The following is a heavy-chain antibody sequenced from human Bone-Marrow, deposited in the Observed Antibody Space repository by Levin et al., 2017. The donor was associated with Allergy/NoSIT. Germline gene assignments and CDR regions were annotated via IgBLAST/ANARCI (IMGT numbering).Heavy chain of an antibody. V-gene: IGHV3-23*01. CDR2: ISGSGGST. Sequence: GESLKISCAASGFTFSSYAMSWVRQAPGKGLEWVSAISGSGGSTYYADSVKGRFTISRDNSKNTLYLQMNSLRAEDTAVYYCAKDQSTMIVVVMSHAFDSWGQGTMVTVSS. D-gene: IGHD3-22*01. CDR1: GFTFSSYA. CDR3: AKDQSTMIVVVMSHAFDS. J-gene: IGHJ3*02.